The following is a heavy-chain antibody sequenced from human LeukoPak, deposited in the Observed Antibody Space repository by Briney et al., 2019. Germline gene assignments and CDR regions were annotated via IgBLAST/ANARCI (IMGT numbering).Heavy chain of an antibody. CDR2: MNPNSGNT. CDR3: ARGGGRYRSNAFDI. V-gene: IGHV1-8*02. Sequence: ASVKVSCKASGGTFSSYAISWVRQATGQGLEWMGWMNPNSGNTGYAQKFQGRVTMTRNTSISTAYMELSSLRSEDTAVYYCARGGGRYRSNAFDIWGQGTMVTVSS. CDR1: GGTFSSYA. D-gene: IGHD3-16*02. J-gene: IGHJ3*02.